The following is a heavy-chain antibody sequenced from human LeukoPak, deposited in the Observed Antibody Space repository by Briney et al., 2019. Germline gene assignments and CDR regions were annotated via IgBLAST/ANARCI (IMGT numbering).Heavy chain of an antibody. Sequence: GESLKISCQGSGYSFTSYWIGWVRQLPGKGLEWMGIIYPGDSDTRYSPSFQGQVTISADKSISTAYLQWSSLKASDTAMYYCARRLNYYDSSGAFDIWGQGTMVTVSS. CDR3: ARRLNYYDSSGAFDI. CDR2: IYPGDSDT. D-gene: IGHD3-22*01. J-gene: IGHJ3*02. CDR1: GYSFTSYW. V-gene: IGHV5-51*01.